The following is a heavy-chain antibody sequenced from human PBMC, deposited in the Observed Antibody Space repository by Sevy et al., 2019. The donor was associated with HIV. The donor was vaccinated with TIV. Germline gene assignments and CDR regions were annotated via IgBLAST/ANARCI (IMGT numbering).Heavy chain of an antibody. J-gene: IGHJ6*02. V-gene: IGHV3-21*01. CDR1: GFTFSSYS. CDR3: ARDYTVTTYYYYGMDV. Sequence: GGSLRLSCAASGFTFSSYSMNWVRQAPGKGLEWVSSISSSSSYIYYADSVKGRFTNSRDNAKNSLYLQMNSLRAEDTAVYYCARDYTVTTYYYYGMDVWGQGTTVTVSS. CDR2: ISSSSSYI. D-gene: IGHD4-17*01.